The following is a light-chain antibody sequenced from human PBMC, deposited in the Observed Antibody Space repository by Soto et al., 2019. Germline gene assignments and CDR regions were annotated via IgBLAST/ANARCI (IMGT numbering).Light chain of an antibody. Sequence: DIQMTQSPSSLSASVGDRITITCRASQSISRYLNWYQQKPGKPPNLLIYAASNLQSGVPSRFSGSVSGTDFTLTISSLQPEDFATYHCQHSYTCPFTFGPGTKVDIK. CDR1: QSISRY. CDR3: QHSYTCPFT. V-gene: IGKV1-39*01. J-gene: IGKJ3*01. CDR2: AAS.